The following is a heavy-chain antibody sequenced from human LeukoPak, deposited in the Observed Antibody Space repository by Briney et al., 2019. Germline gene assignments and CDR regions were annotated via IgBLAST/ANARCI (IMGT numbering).Heavy chain of an antibody. Sequence: HAGGSLRLSCAASVFTFSSYAMSWVSQAPGKGLEWVSAISGSGGSTYYADSVKGRFTISRDNSKNTLYLQMNSLRAEDTAVYYCAKDHGGCSGGSCYSGWFDPWGQGTLVTVSS. J-gene: IGHJ5*02. D-gene: IGHD2-15*01. V-gene: IGHV3-23*01. CDR2: ISGSGGST. CDR1: VFTFSSYA. CDR3: AKDHGGCSGGSCYSGWFDP.